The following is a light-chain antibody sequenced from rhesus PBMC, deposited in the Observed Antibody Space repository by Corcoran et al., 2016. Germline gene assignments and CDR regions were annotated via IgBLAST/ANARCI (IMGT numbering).Light chain of an antibody. J-gene: IGKJ4*01. CDR3: QQYMRGPLT. CDR2: KAS. Sequence: DIRMTQSPYSLSASIGDTVTISCRASQRITTWLAWYQQKPGNAPKLLIFKASSLQSGGPSRFSGSGSGTDFTLTITSLESEDFAIYFCQQYMRGPLTFGGGTKVELK. CDR1: QRITTW. V-gene: IGKV1-22*01.